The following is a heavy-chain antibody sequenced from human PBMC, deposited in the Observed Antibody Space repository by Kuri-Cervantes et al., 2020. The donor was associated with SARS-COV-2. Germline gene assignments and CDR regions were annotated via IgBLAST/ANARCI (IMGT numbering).Heavy chain of an antibody. V-gene: IGHV3-66*02. J-gene: IGHJ5*02. CDR1: GFTVSSNY. D-gene: IGHD6-19*01. CDR2: IYSGGST. CDR3: ARDLAAVAGGGWFDP. Sequence: GESLKISCAASGFTVSSNYMSWVRQAPGKGLEWVSVIYSGGSTYYADSAKGRFTISRDNSKNTLYLQMNSLRAEDTAVYYCARDLAAVAGGGWFDPWGQGTLVTVSS.